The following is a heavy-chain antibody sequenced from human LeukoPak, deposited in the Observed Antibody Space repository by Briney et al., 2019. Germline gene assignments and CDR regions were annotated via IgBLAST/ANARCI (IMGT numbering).Heavy chain of an antibody. V-gene: IGHV4-59*01. CDR1: GGSISSYY. D-gene: IGHD5-24*01. Sequence: SETLSLTCTVSGGSISSYYWSWIRQPPGKGLEWIWYIYYSGSTNYNPSLKSRVTISVDTSKNQFSLKLSPVTAADTAVYYCARTRRWLQLGFDYWGQGTLVTVS. J-gene: IGHJ4*02. CDR2: IYYSGST. CDR3: ARTRRWLQLGFDY.